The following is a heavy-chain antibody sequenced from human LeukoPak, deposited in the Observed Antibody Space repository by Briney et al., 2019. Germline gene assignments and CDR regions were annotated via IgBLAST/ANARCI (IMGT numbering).Heavy chain of an antibody. V-gene: IGHV4-61*02. D-gene: IGHD3-22*01. CDR2: IYTSGST. CDR1: GVSISSSSYY. CDR3: ARVGTHYDSSGYYYYFDY. Sequence: SETLSLTCTVSGVSISSSSYYWSWIRQPAGKGLEWIGRIYTSGSTNYNPSLKSRVTISVDTSKNQFSLKLSSVTAADTAVYYCARVGTHYDSSGYYYYFDYWGQGTLVTVSS. J-gene: IGHJ4*02.